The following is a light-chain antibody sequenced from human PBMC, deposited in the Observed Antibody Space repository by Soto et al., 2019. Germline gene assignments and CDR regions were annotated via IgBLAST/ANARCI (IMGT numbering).Light chain of an antibody. CDR2: GAS. J-gene: IGKJ4*01. CDR3: QQYDSLPT. CDR1: LGIRTA. V-gene: IGKV1-17*01. Sequence: DIQMTQSPSSLSASVGDRVTITCRASLGIRTALGWYQQKPGKAPKRLIYGASSLQSGVPSRFSGSGSGTEFTLTISSLQAEDFATYYCQQYDSLPTFGGGTKVELK.